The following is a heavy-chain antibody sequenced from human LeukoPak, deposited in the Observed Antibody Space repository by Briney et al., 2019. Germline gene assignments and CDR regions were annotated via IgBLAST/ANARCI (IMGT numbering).Heavy chain of an antibody. D-gene: IGHD3-22*01. J-gene: IGHJ4*02. V-gene: IGHV1-8*01. CDR2: VKPNSGNT. Sequence: ASVKVSCTASGYTFTRYDINWVRQATGQGLEWMGWVKPNSGNTGYAQKFQGRVTMTRNPSISTAYMELSSLGSEDTAVYYCARGVDYDSSGYYSQDFDYWGQGTLVTVSS. CDR3: ARGVDYDSSGYYSQDFDY. CDR1: GYTFTRYD.